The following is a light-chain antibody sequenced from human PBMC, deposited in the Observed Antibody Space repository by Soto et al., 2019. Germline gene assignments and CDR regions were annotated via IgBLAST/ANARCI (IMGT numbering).Light chain of an antibody. J-gene: IGLJ3*02. V-gene: IGLV1-44*01. Sequence: QSVLTQPPSASGTPGQRVTISCSGSSSNIETNTVNWYKQLPGMSPKLLIHSDNQRPSGVPDRFSGSKSGTSASLAISGLQPEDGADYSCAAWDDSLNGFTWVFGGGTKLTVL. CDR3: AAWDDSLNGFTWV. CDR2: SDN. CDR1: SSNIETNT.